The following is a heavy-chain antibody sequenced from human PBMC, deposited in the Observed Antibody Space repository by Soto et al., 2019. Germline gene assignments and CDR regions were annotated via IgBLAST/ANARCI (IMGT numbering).Heavy chain of an antibody. Sequence: LRLSCAASGFTFSSYSMNWVRQAPVKGLEWVSSISSSSSYIYYADSVKGRFTISRDNAKNSLYLQMNSLRAEDTAVYYCARVATVTTNYYYYGMDVWGQGTTVTVSS. D-gene: IGHD4-4*01. CDR2: ISSSSSYI. V-gene: IGHV3-21*01. CDR3: ARVATVTTNYYYYGMDV. CDR1: GFTFSSYS. J-gene: IGHJ6*02.